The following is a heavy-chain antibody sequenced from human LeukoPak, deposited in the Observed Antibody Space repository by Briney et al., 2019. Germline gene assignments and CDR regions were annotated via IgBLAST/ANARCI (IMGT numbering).Heavy chain of an antibody. CDR2: IYHSGST. J-gene: IGHJ6*03. V-gene: IGHV4-38-2*02. CDR1: GYSISSGYY. Sequence: PSETLSLTCTVSGYSISSGYYWGWIRQPPGKGLEWIGSIYHSGSTYYNPSLKSRVTISVDTSKNQFSLKLSSVTAADTAVYYCARLYYDFWSGRRNYYMDVWGKGTTVTVSS. CDR3: ARLYYDFWSGRRNYYMDV. D-gene: IGHD3-3*01.